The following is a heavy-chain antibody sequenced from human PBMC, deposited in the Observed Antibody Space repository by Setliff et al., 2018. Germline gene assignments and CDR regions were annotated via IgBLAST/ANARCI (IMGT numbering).Heavy chain of an antibody. CDR2: IKYDGTT. CDR3: ARGCAAGACYSDYYYYMDV. V-gene: IGHV4-59*01. CDR1: GESFSNNY. Sequence: KSSETLSLTCSVYGESFSNNYWSWIRQPPGRPLEWIGYIKYDGTTDYNPSLDSRVTMSVDTSKNQFSLKLKSVTAADTAMYYCARGCAAGACYSDYYYYMDVWGKGTTVTVSS. D-gene: IGHD2-15*01. J-gene: IGHJ6*03.